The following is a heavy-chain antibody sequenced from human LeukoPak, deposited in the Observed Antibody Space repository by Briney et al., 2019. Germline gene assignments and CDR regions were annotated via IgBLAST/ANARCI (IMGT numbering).Heavy chain of an antibody. CDR1: GFTFSDYY. D-gene: IGHD4-17*01. CDR2: IKQDGSEK. V-gene: IGHV3-7*01. Sequence: GGSLRLSCAASGFTFSDYYMSWVRQAPGKGLEWVANIKQDGSEKYYVDSVKGRFTISRDNAKNSLYLQMNSLRAEDTAVCYCARKRWFDYWGQGTLVTVSS. J-gene: IGHJ4*02. CDR3: ARKRWFDY.